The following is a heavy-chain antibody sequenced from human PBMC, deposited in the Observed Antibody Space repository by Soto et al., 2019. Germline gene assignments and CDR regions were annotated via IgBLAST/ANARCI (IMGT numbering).Heavy chain of an antibody. V-gene: IGHV2-5*02. CDR1: GFSLSTSGMA. D-gene: IGHD2-2*01. Sequence: HITLKESGPTLVKPTQTLTLTCSFSGFSLSTSGMAVGWIRQPPGKALEWLALIYWDDDKRYRPSLKSRLTITRDTSKNQVVLTMTNMDPVDTATYYCAHEDQYSFDYWGQGTLVIVSS. CDR3: AHEDQYSFDY. J-gene: IGHJ4*02. CDR2: IYWDDDK.